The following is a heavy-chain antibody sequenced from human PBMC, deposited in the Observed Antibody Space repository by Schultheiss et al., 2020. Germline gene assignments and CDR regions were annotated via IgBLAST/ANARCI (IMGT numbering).Heavy chain of an antibody. CDR1: GFTFSSYA. V-gene: IGHV3-30*18. CDR3: AKEKVQRAYDVFDI. Sequence: GGSLRLSCAASGFTFSSYAMSWVRQAPGKGLEWVAVISYDGSNKYYADSMKGRFTISRDNSKNTLYLEMNSLRAEDTAVYYCAKEKVQRAYDVFDIWGQGTMVT. J-gene: IGHJ3*02. CDR2: ISYDGSNK.